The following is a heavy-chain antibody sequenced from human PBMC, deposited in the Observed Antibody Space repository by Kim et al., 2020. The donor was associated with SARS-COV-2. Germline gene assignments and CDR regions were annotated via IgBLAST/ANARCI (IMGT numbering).Heavy chain of an antibody. V-gene: IGHV3-30*18. D-gene: IGHD6-13*01. CDR1: GFTFSSYG. CDR3: AKALRRQQLVGYYYYYGMDV. CDR2: ISYDGSNK. Sequence: GGSLRLSCAASGFTFSSYGMHWVRQAPGKGLEWVAVISYDGSNKYYADSVKGRFTISRDNSKNTLYLQMNSLRAEDTAVYYCAKALRRQQLVGYYYYYGMDVWGQGTTVTVSS. J-gene: IGHJ6*02.